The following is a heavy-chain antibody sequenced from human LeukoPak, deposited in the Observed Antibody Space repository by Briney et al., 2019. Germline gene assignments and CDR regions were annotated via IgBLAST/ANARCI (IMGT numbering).Heavy chain of an antibody. CDR1: GGSISSSSYY. J-gene: IGHJ4*02. CDR3: ARSYDSSGYYPSRFDY. D-gene: IGHD3-22*01. V-gene: IGHV4-39*01. Sequence: SETLSLTCTVSGGSISSSSYYWGWIRQPPGKGLEWIGSIYYSGSTYYNPSLKSRVTISVDTSKNQFSLKLSSVTAADTAVYYCARSYDSSGYYPSRFDYWGQGTLVTVSS. CDR2: IYYSGST.